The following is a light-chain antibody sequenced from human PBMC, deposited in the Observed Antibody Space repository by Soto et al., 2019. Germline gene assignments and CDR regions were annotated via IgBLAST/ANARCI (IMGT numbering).Light chain of an antibody. Sequence: DIQMTQSPSSLSASVGDRVIITCRASQSISSYLNWYQQKPGKAPKLLIYAASSLQSGVPSRFSGSGSGTDFTLTISSLQPDDFATYYCQHYNSYSEACGQGTKVDIK. CDR3: QHYNSYSEA. J-gene: IGKJ1*01. CDR2: AAS. V-gene: IGKV1-39*01. CDR1: QSISSY.